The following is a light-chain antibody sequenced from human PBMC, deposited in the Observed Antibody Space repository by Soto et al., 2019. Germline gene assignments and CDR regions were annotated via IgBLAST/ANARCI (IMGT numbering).Light chain of an antibody. V-gene: IGKV3-15*01. Sequence: EIVMTQSPATLSVSPGERATLSCMASQSVSSNLAWYQQKPGQAPRLLIYGASTRATGIPDRFSGSGAGTDFTLTISRLEPEDFAVYYCQQYGDSPLTFGGGNKVDIK. J-gene: IGKJ4*01. CDR3: QQYGDSPLT. CDR2: GAS. CDR1: QSVSSN.